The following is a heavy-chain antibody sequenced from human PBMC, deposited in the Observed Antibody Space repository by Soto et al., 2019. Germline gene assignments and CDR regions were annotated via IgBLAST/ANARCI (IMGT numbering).Heavy chain of an antibody. V-gene: IGHV1-69*13. CDR1: GGTFNNYP. CDR2: SIPTFGTA. Sequence: ASVKVSCKASGGTFNNYPITWVRQAPGEGLEWMGGSIPTFGTAKYAQKFQGRVTISVDESTSTDYMELSSLRSEDTAVYYCARGRGYSGDDHYYYFDMDVWGQGTTVTVSS. D-gene: IGHD5-12*01. J-gene: IGHJ6*02. CDR3: ARGRGYSGDDHYYYFDMDV.